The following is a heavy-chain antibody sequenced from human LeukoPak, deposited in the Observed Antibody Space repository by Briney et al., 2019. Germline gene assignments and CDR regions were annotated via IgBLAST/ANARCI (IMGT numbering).Heavy chain of an antibody. CDR1: GGSISIYY. CDR2: IYYSGST. CDR3: ARRGGGPRPYYFDY. Sequence: SETLSLTCTVSGGSISIYYWSCIRQPPGKGVEWIGYIYYSGSTNYNPSLKSRVTISVDTSKNQFSLKLSSVTAADTAVYYCARRGGGPRPYYFDYWGQGTLVTVSS. J-gene: IGHJ4*02. D-gene: IGHD2-15*01. V-gene: IGHV4-59*08.